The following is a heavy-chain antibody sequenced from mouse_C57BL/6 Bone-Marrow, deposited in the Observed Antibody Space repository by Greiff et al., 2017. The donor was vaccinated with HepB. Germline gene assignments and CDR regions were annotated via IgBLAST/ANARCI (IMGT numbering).Heavy chain of an antibody. V-gene: IGHV14-2*01. D-gene: IGHD1-1*01. J-gene: IGHJ4*01. Sequence: DVKLVESGAELVKPGASVKLSCTASGFNIKDYYMHWVKQRTEQGLEWIGRIDPEDGETKYAPKFQGKATITADTSSNTAYLQLSSLTSEDTAVYYCARDYYVSSYSYAMDDWGQGTSVTVSS. CDR2: IDPEDGET. CDR3: ARDYYVSSYSYAMDD. CDR1: GFNIKDYY.